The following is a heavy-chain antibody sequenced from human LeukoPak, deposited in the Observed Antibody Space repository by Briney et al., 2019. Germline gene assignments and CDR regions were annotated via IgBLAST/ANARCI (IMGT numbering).Heavy chain of an antibody. J-gene: IGHJ3*02. CDR2: ISYDGSNK. CDR1: GFTFSSYG. V-gene: IGHV3-30*03. D-gene: IGHD4-17*01. Sequence: AGGSLRLSCAASGFTFSSYGMHWVRQAPGKGLEWVAVISYDGSNKYYADSVKGRFTISRDNSKSTLYLQMDSLRAEDTAVYYCARDGATYGDYSSGAFDIWGQGTMVTVSS. CDR3: ARDGATYGDYSSGAFDI.